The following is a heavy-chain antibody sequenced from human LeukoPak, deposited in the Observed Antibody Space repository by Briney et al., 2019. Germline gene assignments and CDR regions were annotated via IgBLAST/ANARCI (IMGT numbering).Heavy chain of an antibody. CDR3: ARDRDGYNMGDAFDL. CDR1: GFTFSSHA. Sequence: GGSLRLSCVVSGFTFSSHAMSWVRQAPGKGLEWVSGVSGSGGSTYYTDSVKGRFTISRDNVKTSLYLQMNSLKAEDTVVYFCARDRDGYNMGDAFDLWGQGTLVTISS. CDR2: VSGSGGST. D-gene: IGHD5-24*01. J-gene: IGHJ3*01. V-gene: IGHV3-23*01.